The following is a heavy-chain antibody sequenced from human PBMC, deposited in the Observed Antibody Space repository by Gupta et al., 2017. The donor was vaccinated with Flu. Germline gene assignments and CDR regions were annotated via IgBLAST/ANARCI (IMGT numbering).Heavy chain of an antibody. V-gene: IGHV4-39*01. Sequence: QQQLQASGPGLVKPSETLSLTCTVSGDSISSTRYYWAWIRQPPGKGLEWIASCYYNGETYDNPSLKSRVTISIDTSNNQFSLTLTTVPAADTAVYYCARQMVRDGYDSWGQGTLVTVSS. CDR3: ARQMVRDGYDS. CDR1: GDSISSTRYY. D-gene: IGHD5-12*01. CDR2: CYYNGET. J-gene: IGHJ4*02.